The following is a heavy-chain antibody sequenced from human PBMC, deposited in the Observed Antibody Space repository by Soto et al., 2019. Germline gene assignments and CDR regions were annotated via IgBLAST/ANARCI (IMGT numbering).Heavy chain of an antibody. CDR2: ISSSGSTI. V-gene: IGHV3-11*01. J-gene: IGHJ3*02. Sequence: PGGSLRLSCAASGFTFSDYYMSWIRQAPGKGLEWVSYISSSGSTIYYADSVKGRFTISRDNAKNSLYLQMNSLRAEDTAVYYCETDGYDSSGYSLDAFDIWGQGTMVTVSS. CDR1: GFTFSDYY. D-gene: IGHD3-22*01. CDR3: ETDGYDSSGYSLDAFDI.